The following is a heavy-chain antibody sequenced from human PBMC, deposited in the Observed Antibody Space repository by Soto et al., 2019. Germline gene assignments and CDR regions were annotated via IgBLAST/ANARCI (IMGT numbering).Heavy chain of an antibody. CDR2: IIPIFGTA. V-gene: IGHV1-69*12. J-gene: IGHJ4*02. Sequence: QVQLVQSGAEVKKPGSSVKVSCKASGGTFSSYAISWVRQAPGQGLECMGGIIPIFGTANYAQKFQGRVTITADESTSTAYMELSSLRSEDTAVYYCAREWTGGQLYLTPYFDYWGQGTLVTVSS. CDR1: GGTFSSYA. D-gene: IGHD1-1*01. CDR3: AREWTGGQLYLTPYFDY.